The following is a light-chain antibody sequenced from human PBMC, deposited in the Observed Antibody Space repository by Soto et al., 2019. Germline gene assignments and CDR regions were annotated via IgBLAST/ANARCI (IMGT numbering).Light chain of an antibody. CDR3: QQRSGWPPSLT. J-gene: IGKJ4*01. V-gene: IGKV3-11*01. CDR1: QSVSSY. Sequence: EVVLTQSPATLSLSPGETATLSCRASQSVSSYLAWYQQKPGQAPRLLIYDASKTATGIPARFSGSGSGTDFTLTISSLEPEAFAVYYCQQRSGWPPSLTFGGGTKVEIK. CDR2: DAS.